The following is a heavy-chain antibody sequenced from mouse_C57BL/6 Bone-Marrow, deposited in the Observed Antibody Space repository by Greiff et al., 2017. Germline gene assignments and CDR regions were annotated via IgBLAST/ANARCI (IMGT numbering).Heavy chain of an antibody. V-gene: IGHV8-8*01. CDR1: GFSLSTFGMG. CDR2: IWWDDDK. J-gene: IGHJ3*01. CDR3: AQEVLFITTVVTQS. Sequence: QVTLKVSGPGLLQPSQTLSLTCSFSGFSLSTFGMGVGWIRQPSGKGLEWLAHIWWDDDKYYNPALKSRLTLSKDTSKNQVFLKVANVDTANTATYYGAQEVLFITTVVTQSWGQGTLVTVSA. D-gene: IGHD1-1*01.